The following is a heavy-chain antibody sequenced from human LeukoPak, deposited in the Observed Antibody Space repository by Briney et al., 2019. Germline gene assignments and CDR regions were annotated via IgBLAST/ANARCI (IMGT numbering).Heavy chain of an antibody. CDR3: AKCQACCFFDSGSYYFDY. J-gene: IGHJ4*02. Sequence: PGGSLRLSCAASGFTFSNSAMSWVRQAPGKGLDWVSGISGSGGNTNYADSVKGRFTISRDNSKNTLYLQMNRLRGEDTAVYYCAKCQACCFFDSGSYYFDYWGPGTLVTVSS. CDR1: GFTFSNSA. CDR2: ISGSGGNT. D-gene: IGHD3-10*01. V-gene: IGHV3-23*01.